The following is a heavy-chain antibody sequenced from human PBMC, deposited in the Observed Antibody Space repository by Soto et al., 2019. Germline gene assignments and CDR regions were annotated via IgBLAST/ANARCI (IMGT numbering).Heavy chain of an antibody. CDR3: ARGEYYYGSGSLFWFDP. V-gene: IGHV4-59*01. D-gene: IGHD3-10*01. Sequence: SETLSLTCTVSGGSISSYYRSWIRQPPGKGLEWIGYIYYSGSTNYNPSLKSRVTISVDTSKNQFSLKLSSVTAADTAVYYCARGEYYYGSGSLFWFDPWRQGTLVTVS. J-gene: IGHJ5*02. CDR2: IYYSGST. CDR1: GGSISSYY.